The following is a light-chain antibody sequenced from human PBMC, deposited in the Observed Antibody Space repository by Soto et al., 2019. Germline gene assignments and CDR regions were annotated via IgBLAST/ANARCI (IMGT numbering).Light chain of an antibody. J-gene: IGKJ2*01. CDR1: QGISTY. Sequence: DIQLTQSPSFLSASVGDRVTIRCRASQGISTYLAWYQQKPGNAPKLLIHVASILQRGVPSRFSGSGSGTEFTLTISSLQPEDFATYYCQQHNIYPRTFGQGTQLEIK. V-gene: IGKV1-9*01. CDR3: QQHNIYPRT. CDR2: VAS.